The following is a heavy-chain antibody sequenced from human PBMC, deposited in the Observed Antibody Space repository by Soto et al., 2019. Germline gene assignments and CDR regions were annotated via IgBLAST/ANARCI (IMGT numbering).Heavy chain of an antibody. CDR2: INPNSGGT. CDR1: GYTFTGYY. CDR3: AREGYDILTGYYNDYYYYGMDV. J-gene: IGHJ6*02. V-gene: IGHV1-2*04. Sequence: ASVKVSCKASGYTFTGYYMHWVRQAPGQGLEWMGWINPNSGGTNYAQKFQGWVTMTRDTSISTAYMELSRLRSDDTAVYYCAREGYDILTGYYNDYYYYGMDVWGQGATVTVSS. D-gene: IGHD3-9*01.